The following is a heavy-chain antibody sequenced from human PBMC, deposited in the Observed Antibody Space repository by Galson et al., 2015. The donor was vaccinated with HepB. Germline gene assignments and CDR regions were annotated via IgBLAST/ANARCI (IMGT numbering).Heavy chain of an antibody. V-gene: IGHV3-23*01. CDR1: GFTFGSYA. Sequence: SLRLSCAASGFTFGSYAMSWVRQAPGKGLEWVSAISGSGGSTYYADSVKGRFTISRDNSKNTLYLQMNSLRAEDTAVYYCAKSGVGGWHPEGYWGQGTLVTVSS. J-gene: IGHJ4*02. D-gene: IGHD6-19*01. CDR3: AKSGVGGWHPEGY. CDR2: ISGSGGST.